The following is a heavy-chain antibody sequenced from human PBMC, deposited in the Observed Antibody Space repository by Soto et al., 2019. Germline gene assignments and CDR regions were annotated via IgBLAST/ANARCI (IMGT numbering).Heavy chain of an antibody. CDR3: ARLVVVAPVANA. V-gene: IGHV4-39*02. D-gene: IGHD2-2*01. J-gene: IGHJ5*02. CDR1: GGSISYNSYY. CDR2: IFYTGTT. Sequence: SETLSLTCSVSGGSISYNSYYWGWIRQPPGKGLEWVGGIFYTGTTYYSPSLKDRVTISVDTSKNSFSLNLTSVTTADTAVYFCARLVVVAPVANAWGQGTLVTVSS.